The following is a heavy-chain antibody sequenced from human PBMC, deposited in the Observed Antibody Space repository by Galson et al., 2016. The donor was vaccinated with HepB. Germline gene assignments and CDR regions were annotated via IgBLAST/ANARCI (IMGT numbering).Heavy chain of an antibody. D-gene: IGHD3-22*01. CDR1: GFTFSSSG. V-gene: IGHV3-30*18. CDR3: AKKAYHYDTSGHLDF. CDR2: ISYDGSKK. J-gene: IGHJ4*02. Sequence: SLRLSCAASGFTFSSSGMHWVRQAPGKGLEWVALISYDGSKKYYADSGKGRFTISRDNSKNTLYLEMSNLRPEDTAVYYCAKKAYHYDTSGHLDFWGQGTLVTVSS.